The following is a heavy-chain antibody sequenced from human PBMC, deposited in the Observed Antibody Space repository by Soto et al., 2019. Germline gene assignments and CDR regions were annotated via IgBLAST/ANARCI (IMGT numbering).Heavy chain of an antibody. Sequence: GGSLRLSCAASGFTFSNYAMHWVRQAPGKGLEWVAVISYDGSNKYYADSVKGRLTISRDNSKNTVYLQLNSLRAEDTAVYFCARAGFNYYFDYWGLGNLVTVSS. CDR1: GFTFSNYA. CDR3: ARAGFNYYFDY. J-gene: IGHJ4*02. CDR2: ISYDGSNK. V-gene: IGHV3-30-3*01.